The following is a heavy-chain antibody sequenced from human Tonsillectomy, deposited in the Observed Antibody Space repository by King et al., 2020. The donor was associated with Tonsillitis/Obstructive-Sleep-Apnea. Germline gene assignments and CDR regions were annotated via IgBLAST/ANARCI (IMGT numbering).Heavy chain of an antibody. CDR3: AKGDPYYLQLGDY. D-gene: IGHD3-10*01. V-gene: IGHV3-9*01. CDR2: ISWNSGSI. Sequence: VQLVESGGGLVQPGRSLRLSCAASGFTFDDYAMHWVRQAPGKGLEWVSGISWNSGSIRYADSVKGRLTISRDNAKNSLYLQMNSLRAEDTALYYCAKGDPYYLQLGDYWGQGTLVTVSS. CDR1: GFTFDDYA. J-gene: IGHJ4*02.